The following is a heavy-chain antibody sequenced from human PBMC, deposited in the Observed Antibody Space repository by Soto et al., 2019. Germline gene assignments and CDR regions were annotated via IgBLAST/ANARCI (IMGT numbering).Heavy chain of an antibody. Sequence: EVQLLESGGGLVQPGGSLRLSCAASGFTFSSYAMNWVRQAPGKGLEWVSVISGSGDSTYYADSLKGRFTISRDNSKNTLYLQMNSLRAEDTAVYYCASRSSGWYFDYWGQGTLVTVSS. CDR2: ISGSGDST. CDR1: GFTFSSYA. D-gene: IGHD6-19*01. CDR3: ASRSSGWYFDY. V-gene: IGHV3-23*01. J-gene: IGHJ4*02.